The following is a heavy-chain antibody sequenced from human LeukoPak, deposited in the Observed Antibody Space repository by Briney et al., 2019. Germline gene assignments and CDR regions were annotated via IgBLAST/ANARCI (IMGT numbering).Heavy chain of an antibody. CDR3: AREAHYYDSSGYLGY. V-gene: IGHV1-69*04. CDR1: GGTFSSYA. Sequence: SVKVSCKASGGTFSSYAISWVRQAPGQGLEWMGRIIPILGIANYAQKFQGRVTITADKSTSTAYMELSSLRSEDTAVYYCAREAHYYDSSGYLGYWGQGTLVTVSS. J-gene: IGHJ4*02. CDR2: IIPILGIA. D-gene: IGHD3-22*01.